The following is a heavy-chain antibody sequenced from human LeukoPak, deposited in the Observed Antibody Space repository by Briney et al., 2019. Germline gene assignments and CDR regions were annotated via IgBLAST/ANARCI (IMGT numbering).Heavy chain of an antibody. D-gene: IGHD6-13*01. CDR2: IRSKTNTYAT. J-gene: IGHJ4*02. Sequence: GGSLRLSCAASGFTFSGSAMHWVRQASGKGLEWVGRIRSKTNTYATAYAASVKGRFTISRDDSKNTAYLQMNSLKTEDTAVYYCTRPGYAAANPNFDYWGQGTLVTVSS. V-gene: IGHV3-73*01. CDR1: GFTFSGSA. CDR3: TRPGYAAANPNFDY.